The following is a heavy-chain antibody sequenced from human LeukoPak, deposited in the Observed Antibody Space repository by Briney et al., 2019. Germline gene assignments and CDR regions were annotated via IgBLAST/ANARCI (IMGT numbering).Heavy chain of an antibody. D-gene: IGHD5-18*01. V-gene: IGHV3-20*04. Sequence: GGSLRLSCAASGFTFEDFGMSWVRQAPGKGLEWVSGINWNGDTLHYVDSVKGRFTISRDNANKSVYLQLNSLRTEDTALYYCVRRARRGCSYGFDYWGQGTLVIVSS. CDR1: GFTFEDFG. CDR3: VRRARRGCSYGFDY. CDR2: INWNGDTL. J-gene: IGHJ4*02.